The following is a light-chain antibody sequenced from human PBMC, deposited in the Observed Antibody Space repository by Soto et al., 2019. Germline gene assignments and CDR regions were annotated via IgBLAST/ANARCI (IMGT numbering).Light chain of an antibody. CDR1: QSVSRY. CDR2: DSS. CDR3: QQRDTWPLT. V-gene: IGKV3-11*01. J-gene: IGKJ4*01. Sequence: EIVLTQSPATLSLSPGEIATLSCRASQSVSRYLAWYQHKPGQAPRLLIYDSSNRATGIPARFSGSGSGTDFTLTISSLEPEDFAVYYCQQRDTWPLTFGGGTKVVIK.